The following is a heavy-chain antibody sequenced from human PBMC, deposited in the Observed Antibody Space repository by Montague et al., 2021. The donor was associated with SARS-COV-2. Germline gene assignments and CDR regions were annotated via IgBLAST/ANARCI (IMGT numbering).Heavy chain of an antibody. V-gene: IGHV6-1*01. J-gene: IGHJ4*02. Sequence: CAISGDSVSSNSAAWSWIRQSPSRGLECLGRTYYRSKWYNDYAXXXKXXXTINPDTSKNQFSLQLNSVTAEDTAVYYCARELRRIIMIVDIRGFDYWGQGTLATVSS. CDR1: GDSVSSNSAA. CDR3: ARELRRIIMIVDIRGFDY. D-gene: IGHD3-22*01. CDR2: TYYRSKWYN.